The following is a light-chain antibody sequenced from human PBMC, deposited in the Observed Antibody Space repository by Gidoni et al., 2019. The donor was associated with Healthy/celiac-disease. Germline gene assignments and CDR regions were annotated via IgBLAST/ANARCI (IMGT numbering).Light chain of an antibody. Sequence: DIQMTQSPSSLSASVGDRVTITCRASQSISSYLNWYQQKPGKAPKLLIYAASSLQSWVPSRFSGSGSGTDFTLTISSLQPEDFATYYCQQSYSTPRGFTFGPGTKVDIK. V-gene: IGKV1-39*01. CDR2: AAS. CDR1: QSISSY. CDR3: QQSYSTPRGFT. J-gene: IGKJ3*01.